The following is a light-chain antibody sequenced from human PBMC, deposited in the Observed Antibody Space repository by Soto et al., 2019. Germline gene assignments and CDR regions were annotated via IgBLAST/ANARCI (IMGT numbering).Light chain of an antibody. V-gene: IGKV1-5*01. CDR2: NAD. CDR1: QDINRW. CDR3: QQFSLYWA. J-gene: IGKJ1*01. Sequence: DIQMTQSPSTLSASVGDRVTITCRASQDINRWLAWYQQKPGKAPKILIYNADTLESGVPSRFSGSGYGTEFTLTISSLQPDDFATYYCQQFSLYWAFGQGTKVDIK.